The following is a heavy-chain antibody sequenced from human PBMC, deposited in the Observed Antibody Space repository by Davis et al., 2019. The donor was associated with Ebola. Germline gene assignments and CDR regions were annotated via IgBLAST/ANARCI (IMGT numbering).Heavy chain of an antibody. J-gene: IGHJ4*02. CDR3: ARGGYYYDSSGYNGVVLGDY. D-gene: IGHD3-22*01. CDR1: GYTFTSYA. V-gene: IGHV1-3*01. CDR2: INAGNGNT. Sequence: ASVKVSCKASGYTFTSYAMHWVRQAPGQRLEWMGWINAGNGNTKYSQKFQGRVTITRDTSASTAYMELSSLRSEDTAVYYCARGGYYYDSSGYNGVVLGDYWGQGTLVTVSS.